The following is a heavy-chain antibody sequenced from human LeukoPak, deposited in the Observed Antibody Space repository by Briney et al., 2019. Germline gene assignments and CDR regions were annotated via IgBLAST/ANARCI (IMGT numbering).Heavy chain of an antibody. J-gene: IGHJ4*02. V-gene: IGHV3-9*03. CDR1: GFTFDDYA. D-gene: IGHD5-18*01. CDR2: TSWNSGSI. Sequence: PGGSLRLSCAASGFTFDDYAMHWVRQAPGKGLEWVSGTSWNSGSIGYADSVKGRFTISRDNAKNSLYLQMNSLRAEDMALYYCAKAGLWSGFDYWGQGTLVTVSS. CDR3: AKAGLWSGFDY.